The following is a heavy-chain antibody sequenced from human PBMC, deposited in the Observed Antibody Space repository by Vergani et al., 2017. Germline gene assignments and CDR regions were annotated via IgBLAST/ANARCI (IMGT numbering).Heavy chain of an antibody. Sequence: QVQLVESGGGLVKPGGSLRLSCAASGFTFSDYYMSWIRQAPGKGLEWVSSISSSSSYIYYADSVKGRFTISRDNAKNSLYLQMNSLRAEDTAVYYCAKGRTSSSWDNWFDPWGQGTLVTVSS. J-gene: IGHJ5*02. CDR3: AKGRTSSSWDNWFDP. CDR1: GFTFSDYY. D-gene: IGHD6-13*01. V-gene: IGHV3-11*06. CDR2: ISSSSSYI.